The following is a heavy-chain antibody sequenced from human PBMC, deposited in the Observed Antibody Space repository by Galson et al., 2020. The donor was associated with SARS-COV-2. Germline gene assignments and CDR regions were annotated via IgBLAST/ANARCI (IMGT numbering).Heavy chain of an antibody. CDR1: GFTFSNAW. CDR3: TTFGL. CDR2: IRSKIEGGTT. V-gene: IGHV3-15*01. Sequence: NSAGSLSLSCAASGFTFSNAWMNWVRQAPGKGLEWVGRIRSKIEGGTTEYAAPVKGRFTISRDDSQDTLYLQMNSLKTEDTAGYYCTTFGLWGRGPRFTVSS. J-gene: IGHJ4*02. D-gene: IGHD3-9*01.